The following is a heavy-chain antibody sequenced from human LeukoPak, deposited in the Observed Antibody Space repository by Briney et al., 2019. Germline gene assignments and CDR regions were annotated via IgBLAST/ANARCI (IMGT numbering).Heavy chain of an antibody. CDR2: IYTSGST. CDR1: GGSISSYY. V-gene: IGHV4-4*07. D-gene: IGHD5-12*01. CDR3: ARGTISYYFYYMDV. J-gene: IGHJ6*03. Sequence: PSETLSLTCTVSGGSISSYYWSWIRQPAGKGLEWIGRIYTSGSTNYNPSLKSRVTMSVDTSKNQFSLKLSSVTAADTAVYYCARGTISYYFYYMDVWGKGTTVTISS.